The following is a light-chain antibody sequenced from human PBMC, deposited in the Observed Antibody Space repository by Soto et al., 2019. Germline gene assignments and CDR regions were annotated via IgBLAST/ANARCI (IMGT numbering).Light chain of an antibody. CDR3: QQYNSYWT. J-gene: IGKJ1*01. Sequence: DIQMTQSPSTLSASVGDRVIITCRASQTISGWLAWYQQKPGKAPKLLIYKASSLESGVPSRFSGSGSRTEFTLTISSLQPDDFATYYCQQYNSYWTFGQGTKVEI. CDR1: QTISGW. CDR2: KAS. V-gene: IGKV1-5*03.